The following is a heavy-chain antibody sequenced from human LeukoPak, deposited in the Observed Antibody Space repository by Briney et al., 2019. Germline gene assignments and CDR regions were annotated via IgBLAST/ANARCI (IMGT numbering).Heavy chain of an antibody. Sequence: ASVKVSCKASAYTFTTYGISWVRQAPGQGLEWMGWISAYNGNTNYAQKLQGRVTMTTDTSTSTAYMELRSLRSDDTAVYYCARTKSYCGGDCYFDYWGQGTLVTVSS. CDR2: ISAYNGNT. CDR3: ARTKSYCGGDCYFDY. CDR1: AYTFTTYG. V-gene: IGHV1-18*01. D-gene: IGHD2-21*02. J-gene: IGHJ4*02.